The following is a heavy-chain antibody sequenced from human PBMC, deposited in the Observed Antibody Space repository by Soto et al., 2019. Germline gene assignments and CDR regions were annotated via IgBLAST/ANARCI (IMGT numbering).Heavy chain of an antibody. CDR3: ARKDIYGWSGESLDV. J-gene: IGHJ6*02. CDR2: LDQSGGT. D-gene: IGHD6-19*01. Sequence: PSETLSLTCAVVGDSLRGQSWNWIRQSPGKGLEWIGELDQSGGTNYNPSLKSRAIISDDTSKNQFSLTLTSVTAADTAAYYWARKDIYGWSGESLDVWGQGTTVTAP. CDR1: GDSLRGQS. V-gene: IGHV4-34*01.